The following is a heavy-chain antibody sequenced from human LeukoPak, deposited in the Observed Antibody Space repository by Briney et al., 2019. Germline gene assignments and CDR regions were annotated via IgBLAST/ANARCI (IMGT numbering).Heavy chain of an antibody. D-gene: IGHD1-26*01. CDR2: ISTSSSYI. Sequence: PGGSLRLSCAASGFKSSSYSMNWVRQAPGKGLEWVSCISTSSSYIYYADSVKGRFTISRDNAKNSLYLQMNSLRAEDTAVYYCARGGVGWEPWHPFDPWGQGTLVTVSS. V-gene: IGHV3-21*01. CDR1: GFKSSSYS. J-gene: IGHJ5*02. CDR3: ARGGVGWEPWHPFDP.